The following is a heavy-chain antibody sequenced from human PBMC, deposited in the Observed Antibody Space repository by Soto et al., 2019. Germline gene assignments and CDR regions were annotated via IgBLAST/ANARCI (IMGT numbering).Heavy chain of an antibody. Sequence: EVQLVESGGGLVQPGRSLRLSCAASGFTFDDYAMHWVRQAPGKGLEWVSGISWNSGSIGYADPVKGRFTISRDNAKNSLYRQMSSLRAEDPALYYCAKDRALVLSFYFDYWGQGTLVTVSS. CDR1: GFTFDDYA. V-gene: IGHV3-9*01. CDR3: AKDRALVLSFYFDY. J-gene: IGHJ4*02. CDR2: ISWNSGSI. D-gene: IGHD6-13*01.